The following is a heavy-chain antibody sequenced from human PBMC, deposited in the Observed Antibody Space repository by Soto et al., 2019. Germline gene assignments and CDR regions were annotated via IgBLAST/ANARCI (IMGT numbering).Heavy chain of an antibody. CDR2: ISGSGGST. CDR1: GFPFSTYA. D-gene: IGHD3-10*01. J-gene: IGHJ6*02. CDR3: AKWALGGSGSYYYLYGMDV. Sequence: EVQLLESGGGLVQPGGSLRLSCSASGFPFSTYAMVWVRQAPGKGLEWVSDISGSGGSTYYADSVKGRFTISRDNSKNTLYLQMNSLRAEDTAVYYCAKWALGGSGSYYYLYGMDVWGQGTTVTVSS. V-gene: IGHV3-23*01.